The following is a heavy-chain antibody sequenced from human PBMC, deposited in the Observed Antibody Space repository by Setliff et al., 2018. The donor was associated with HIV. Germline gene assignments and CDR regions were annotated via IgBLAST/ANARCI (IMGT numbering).Heavy chain of an antibody. Sequence: ASVKVSCKASGYSFTSDYMHWVRQAPGQGLEWMGIINPTGASTTYAQQFQGRVTMTRDTSTSTVYMEMRSLRSDDTAVYFCARVPYRSAWFSGGHDAFDIWGQGTMVTVSS. D-gene: IGHD6-19*01. CDR1: GYSFTSDY. J-gene: IGHJ3*02. CDR3: ARVPYRSAWFSGGHDAFDI. V-gene: IGHV1-46*01. CDR2: INPTGAST.